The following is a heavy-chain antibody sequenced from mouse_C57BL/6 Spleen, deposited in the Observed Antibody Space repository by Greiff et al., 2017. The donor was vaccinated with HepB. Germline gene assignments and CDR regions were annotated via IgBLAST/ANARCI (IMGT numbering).Heavy chain of an antibody. D-gene: IGHD2-5*01. J-gene: IGHJ4*01. CDR2: INPYNGGT. V-gene: IGHV1-19*01. CDR1: GYTFTDYY. Sequence: EVQLQQSGPVLVKPGASVKMSCKASGYTFTDYYMNWVKQSHGKSLEWIGVINPYNGGTSYNQKFKGKATLTVDKSSSTAYMELNSLTSEDSAVYYWARAEVPYSNYKAMDYWGQGTSVTVSS. CDR3: ARAEVPYSNYKAMDY.